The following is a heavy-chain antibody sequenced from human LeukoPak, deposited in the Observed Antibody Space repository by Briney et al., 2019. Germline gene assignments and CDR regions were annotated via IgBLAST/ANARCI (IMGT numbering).Heavy chain of an antibody. CDR2: VSSSSSYI. CDR1: GFTFSSYS. CDR3: AMRIGFDY. V-gene: IGHV3-21*06. Sequence: NPGGSLRLSCAASGFTFSSYSMNWVRQAPGKGLEWVSSVSSSSSYIYYADSVKGRFTISRDNAKNSVYLQMNSLRAEDTAVYYCAMRIGFDYWGQGTLVTVSS. J-gene: IGHJ4*02.